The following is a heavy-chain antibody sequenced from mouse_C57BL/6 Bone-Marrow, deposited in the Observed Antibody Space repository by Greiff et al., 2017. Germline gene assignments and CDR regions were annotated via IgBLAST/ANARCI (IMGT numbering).Heavy chain of an antibody. CDR1: GYSFTDYN. D-gene: IGHD1-1*01. V-gene: IGHV1-39*01. CDR3: SPHYYGSRTGFSY. J-gene: IGHJ3*01. CDR2: ITPNYGTT. Sequence: EVQLQQSGPELVKPGASVKISCKASGYSFTDYNMNWVKQSNGKSLEWIGVITPNYGTTSYNQKFKGKATLTVDQSSSTAYMQLNSLTSEDSSVYYRSPHYYGSRTGFSYWGQGALVTVSA.